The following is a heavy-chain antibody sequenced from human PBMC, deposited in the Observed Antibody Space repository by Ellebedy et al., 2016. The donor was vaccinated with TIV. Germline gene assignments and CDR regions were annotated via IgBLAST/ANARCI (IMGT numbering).Heavy chain of an antibody. D-gene: IGHD3-16*01. V-gene: IGHV3-23*01. CDR2: ISGSGGST. CDR3: AKVHDSPV. CDR1: GFTFGFSFSRYA. Sequence: PGGSLRLSCAASGFTFGFSFSRYAMSWVRQAPGKGLEWVSAISGSGGSTYYADSVKGRFTISRDNSRNTLFLQMNSLRAEDTAVYYCAKVHDSPVWGKGTTVTVSS. J-gene: IGHJ6*04.